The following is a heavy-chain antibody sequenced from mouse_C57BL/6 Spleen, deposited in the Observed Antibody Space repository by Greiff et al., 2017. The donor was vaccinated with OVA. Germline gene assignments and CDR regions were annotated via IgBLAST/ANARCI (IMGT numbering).Heavy chain of an antibody. CDR2: IYPRSGNT. CDR1: GYTFTSYG. D-gene: IGHD3-2*02. V-gene: IGHV1-81*01. Sequence: LQESGAELARPGASVKLSCKASGYTFTSYGISWVKQRTGQGLEWIGEIYPRSGNTYYNEKFKGKATLTADKSSSTAYMELRSLTSEDSAVYFCARSTAQATPFAYWGQGTLVTVSA. CDR3: ARSTAQATPFAY. J-gene: IGHJ3*01.